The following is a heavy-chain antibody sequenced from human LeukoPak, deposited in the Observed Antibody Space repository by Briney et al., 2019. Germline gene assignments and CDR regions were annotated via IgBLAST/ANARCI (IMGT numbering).Heavy chain of an antibody. V-gene: IGHV4-61*02. Sequence: SETLSLTCTVSGGTISSGSYYWSWIRQPAGKGLEWIGRIYTSGSTNYNPSLKSRVTISYTSKNQFSLKLNSVTAAETAVYYCARVDGSCSGGSCPSGNWFDPWGQGTLVTVSS. CDR2: IYTSGST. CDR3: ARVDGSCSGGSCPSGNWFDP. D-gene: IGHD2-15*01. CDR1: GGTISSGSYY. J-gene: IGHJ5*02.